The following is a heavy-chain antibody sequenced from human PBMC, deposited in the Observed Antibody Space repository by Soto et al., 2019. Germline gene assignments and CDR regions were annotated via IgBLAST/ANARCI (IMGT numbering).Heavy chain of an antibody. V-gene: IGHV3-21*04. Sequence: GGSLRLSCAASGFTFDSYCMNWVRQAPGKGLEWVSSISASSGYIYYADSVKGRFTISRDNDKNLLFLQMNSLRAEDTAIYYCARHQYGPPGGIWYYEGMDVWAHGTTDTVSS. J-gene: IGHJ6*02. CDR3: ARHQYGPPGGIWYYEGMDV. CDR1: GFTFDSYC. CDR2: ISASSGYI. D-gene: IGHD6-13*01.